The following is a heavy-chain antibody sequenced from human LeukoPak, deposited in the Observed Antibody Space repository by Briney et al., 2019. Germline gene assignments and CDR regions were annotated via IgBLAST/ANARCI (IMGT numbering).Heavy chain of an antibody. CDR1: GFTFSSYG. CDR2: ISYDGSNK. J-gene: IGHJ4*02. D-gene: IGHD1-26*01. Sequence: PGGSLRLSCAASGFTFSSYGMHWVRQAPGKGLEWVAVISYDGSNKYYADSVKGRFTISRDNSKNTLYLQMNSLRAEDTAVYYCAKDGHPIVGATGYFDYWGQGTLVTVSS. V-gene: IGHV3-30*18. CDR3: AKDGHPIVGATGYFDY.